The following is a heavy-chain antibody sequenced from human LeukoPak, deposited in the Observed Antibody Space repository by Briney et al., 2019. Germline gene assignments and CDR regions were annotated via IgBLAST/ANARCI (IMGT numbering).Heavy chain of an antibody. D-gene: IGHD5-18*01. Sequence: ASVKVSCKASGGTFSSYYMHWVRQAPGQGLEWMGIINPSGGSTSYAQKFQGRVTMTRDTSTSTVYMELSSLRSEDTAVYYCARDDVNTGYSYGYGWFDPWGQGTLVTVSS. CDR3: ARDDVNTGYSYGYGWFDP. V-gene: IGHV1-46*01. J-gene: IGHJ5*02. CDR2: INPSGGST. CDR1: GGTFSSYY.